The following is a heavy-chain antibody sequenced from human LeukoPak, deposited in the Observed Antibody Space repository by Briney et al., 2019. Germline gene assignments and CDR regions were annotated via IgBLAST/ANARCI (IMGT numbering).Heavy chain of an antibody. CDR1: GFTFNTYG. V-gene: IGHV3-30*02. Sequence: GGSLRLSCAASGFTFNTYGMNWVRQAPGKGLECVAFIRYDGIHKYYADYVKGRFTISRDNSKNTLYLQMNSLRVEDTAIYYCVKDRGEFWGQGTMVTVSS. CDR3: VKDRGEF. J-gene: IGHJ3*01. D-gene: IGHD3-10*01. CDR2: IRYDGIHK.